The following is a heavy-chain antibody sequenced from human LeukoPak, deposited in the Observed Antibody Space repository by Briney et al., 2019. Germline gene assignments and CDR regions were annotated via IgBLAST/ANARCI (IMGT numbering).Heavy chain of an antibody. Sequence: GGSLRLSCAASGFTFSSYAMSWVRQAPGKGLEWVSAISGSGGSTYYADSVKGRFTISRDNSKNTLYLQMSSLRADDTAVYYCAKGDYGDSYHYGLDVWGQGTTVIVSS. CDR1: GFTFSSYA. CDR2: ISGSGGST. V-gene: IGHV3-23*01. J-gene: IGHJ6*02. D-gene: IGHD4-17*01. CDR3: AKGDYGDSYHYGLDV.